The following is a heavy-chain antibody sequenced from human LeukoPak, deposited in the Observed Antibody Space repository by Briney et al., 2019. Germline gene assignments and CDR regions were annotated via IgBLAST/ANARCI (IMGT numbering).Heavy chain of an antibody. CDR3: ARWGSGWHYFDY. CDR2: INHSGST. V-gene: IGHV4-34*01. D-gene: IGHD6-19*01. J-gene: IGHJ4*02. Sequence: PSETPSLTCAVYGGSFSGYYWSWIRQPPGKGLEWIGEINHSGSTNYNPSLKSRVTISVDTSKNQFSLNLSSVTAADTAVYYCARWGSGWHYFDYWGQGTLVTVSS. CDR1: GGSFSGYY.